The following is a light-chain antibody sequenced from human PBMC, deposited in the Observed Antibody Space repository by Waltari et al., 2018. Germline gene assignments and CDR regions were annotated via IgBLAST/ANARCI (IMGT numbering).Light chain of an antibody. CDR1: SSDVGSFKL. J-gene: IGLJ3*02. Sequence: QSALSQPASVSGSPGQSITISCTGTSSDVGSFKLVSWYQQHPGNVPKLIIFEVNKRPSGVSNRFSGSKSGHTASLTISGLQPEDEADYYCCSYASDITLVFGGGTKLTVL. V-gene: IGLV2-23*02. CDR2: EVN. CDR3: CSYASDITLV.